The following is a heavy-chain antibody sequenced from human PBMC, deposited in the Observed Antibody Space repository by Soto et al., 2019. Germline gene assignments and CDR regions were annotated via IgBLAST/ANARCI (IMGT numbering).Heavy chain of an antibody. CDR1: GGSISSGGYY. CDR2: IYYSGST. V-gene: IGHV4-31*03. CDR3: ASSEIDKEYYYYGMDV. J-gene: IGHJ6*02. Sequence: KPSETLSLTCTVSGGSISSGGYYWSWIRQHPGKGLEWIGYIYYSGSTYYNPSLKSRVTISVDTSKNQFSLKLSSVTAADTAVYYCASSEIDKEYYYYGMDVWGQGTTVTVSS.